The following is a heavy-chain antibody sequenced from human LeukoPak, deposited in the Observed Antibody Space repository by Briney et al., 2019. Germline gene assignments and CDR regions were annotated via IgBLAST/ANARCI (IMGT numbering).Heavy chain of an antibody. J-gene: IGHJ4*02. D-gene: IGHD1-26*01. Sequence: PGRSLRLSCAASGFTFSFYDMYWVRQAPGKGLEWVAIMWDEGSNIYYADSVKGRFTISRDNSKSTLYLQMNTLRPDDTAVYYCARGRGKRDTTRPFEYWGQGTLVTVSS. CDR1: GFTFSFYD. CDR3: ARGRGKRDTTRPFEY. V-gene: IGHV3-33*01. CDR2: MWDEGSNI.